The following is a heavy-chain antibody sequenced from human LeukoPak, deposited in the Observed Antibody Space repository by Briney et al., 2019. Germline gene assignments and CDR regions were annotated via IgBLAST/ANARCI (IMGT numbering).Heavy chain of an antibody. D-gene: IGHD4-17*01. J-gene: IGHJ4*02. CDR1: GFTFSSYG. CDR2: ISYDGSNK. V-gene: IGHV3-30*18. Sequence: GGSLRLSCAASGFTFSSYGMHWVRQAPGKGLEWVAVISYDGSNKYYADSVKGRFTTSRDNSKNTLYLQMNSLRAEDTAVYYCAKVVTTVTTQTRWGQGTLVTVSS. CDR3: AKVVTTVTTQTR.